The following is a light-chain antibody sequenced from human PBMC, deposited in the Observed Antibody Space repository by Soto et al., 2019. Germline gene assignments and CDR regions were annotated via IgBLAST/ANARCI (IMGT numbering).Light chain of an antibody. CDR3: QQYGSSPPYT. CDR2: GSS. V-gene: IGKV3-20*01. Sequence: EVVLTQSPGTLSLSPGERATLSCRASQSVSNTYLAWYQQKPGQSPKLLIFGSSDRATGIPDRFSVSGSGTDFTLTISRLEPEDFAVYFCQQYGSSPPYTFGQGTKLEIK. J-gene: IGKJ2*01. CDR1: QSVSNTY.